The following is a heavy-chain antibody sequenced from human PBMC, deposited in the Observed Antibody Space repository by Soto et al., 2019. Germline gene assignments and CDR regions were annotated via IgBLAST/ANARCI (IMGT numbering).Heavy chain of an antibody. J-gene: IGHJ4*02. V-gene: IGHV3-53*01. CDR2: IYSGGST. CDR1: GFSASSNY. D-gene: IGHD3-16*01. CDR3: ARGLGHFKGVFDY. Sequence: GGSLRLSCAASGFSASSNYMTWVRQAPGKGLEWVSVIYSGGSTYYADSVKGRFTISRDYSKNTLYLQMNSLRAEDTAVYYCARGLGHFKGVFDYWGQGTLVTVSS.